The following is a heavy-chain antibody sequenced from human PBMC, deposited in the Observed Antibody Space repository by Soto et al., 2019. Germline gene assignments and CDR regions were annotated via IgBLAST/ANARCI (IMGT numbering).Heavy chain of an antibody. J-gene: IGHJ6*02. CDR1: GYTFSNYY. CDR2: INPTGGGT. Sequence: QVHLVQSGAEVKKPGASVTVPCKASGYTFSNYYMHWVRQAPGQGLEWVGIINPTGGGTTSAQNFQGRVSMTRDTSTSTVSMELKRLRSEYTAVYYCARGPKLTDFGDRGYYGMDVWGHGTTVTVSS. V-gene: IGHV1-46*01. D-gene: IGHD4-17*01. CDR3: ARGPKLTDFGDRGYYGMDV.